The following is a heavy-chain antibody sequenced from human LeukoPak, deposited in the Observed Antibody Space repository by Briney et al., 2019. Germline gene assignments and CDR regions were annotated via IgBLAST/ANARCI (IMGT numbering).Heavy chain of an antibody. CDR2: IYYSGST. CDR1: GGSISSYY. CDR3: AREAPPGAMDV. J-gene: IGHJ6*02. Sequence: KPSETLSLTCSVSGGSISSYYWSWIRQPPGKGLEWIGYIYYSGSTNYNPSLKSRVTISVDTSKNQFSLKLSSVTAADTAVYYCAREAPPGAMDVWGQGTTVSVSS. V-gene: IGHV4-59*01.